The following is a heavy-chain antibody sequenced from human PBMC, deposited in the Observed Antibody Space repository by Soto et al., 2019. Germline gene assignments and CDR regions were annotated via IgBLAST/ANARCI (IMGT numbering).Heavy chain of an antibody. V-gene: IGHV1-69*01. CDR2: IIPIFGTA. Sequence: QVQLVQSGAEVKKPGSSVKVSCKASGGTFSSYAISWVRQAPGQGLEWMGGIIPIFGTANYAQKFQGRVTITADESTSKAYMEVRSLRSEDTAVYYCARVVVRGVIISAVGGMDVWGQGTTVTVSS. CDR1: GGTFSSYA. CDR3: ARVVVRGVIISAVGGMDV. D-gene: IGHD3-10*01. J-gene: IGHJ6*02.